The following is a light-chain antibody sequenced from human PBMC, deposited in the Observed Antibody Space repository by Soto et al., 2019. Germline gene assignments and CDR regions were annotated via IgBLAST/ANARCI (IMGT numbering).Light chain of an antibody. V-gene: IGLV3-21*02. Sequence: SYELTQPPSLSVAPGQTASITCGEKNVGGKAVHWYQQKAGQAPVLVVHDDSERPSGIPERFSGSNSGNTATLTISRVEAGDEADYYCQVWVASSPYYVFGTGTKLTVL. CDR1: NVGGKA. CDR2: DDS. CDR3: QVWVASSPYYV. J-gene: IGLJ1*01.